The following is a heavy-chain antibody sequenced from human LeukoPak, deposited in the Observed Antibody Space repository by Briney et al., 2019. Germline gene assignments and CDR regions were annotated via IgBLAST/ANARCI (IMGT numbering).Heavy chain of an antibody. CDR3: ARLRIWFGESHMDV. CDR2: KNHSGST. J-gene: IGHJ6*03. Sequence: PSETLSLTCTVSGGSISSSSYYWSWIPQPPGKGLEWIAEKNHSGSTNYNPSLKSRVTIPVDTSKNQFSLKLSSVTAADTAVYYCARLRIWFGESHMDVWGKGTTVTISS. D-gene: IGHD3-10*01. V-gene: IGHV4-39*07. CDR1: GGSISSSSYY.